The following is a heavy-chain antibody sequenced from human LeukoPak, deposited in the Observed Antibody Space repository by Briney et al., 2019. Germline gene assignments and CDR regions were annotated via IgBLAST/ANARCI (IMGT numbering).Heavy chain of an antibody. CDR2: ICTAGDT. V-gene: IGHV3-13*04. Sequence: GGSLRLSCAASGFTFSSYVMHWVPQATGKGLEWVSAICTAGDTYYPRPVKGRFTISRENAKNSLYLKMNSLRAGDTAVYYCARGVIVAGLGFDIWGQGTMVTVSS. D-gene: IGHD3-22*01. CDR1: GFTFSSYV. J-gene: IGHJ3*02. CDR3: ARGVIVAGLGFDI.